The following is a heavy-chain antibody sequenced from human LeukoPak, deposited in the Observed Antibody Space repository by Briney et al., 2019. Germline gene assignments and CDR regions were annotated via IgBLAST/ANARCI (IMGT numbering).Heavy chain of an antibody. CDR3: ANDNDYGDY. Sequence: GGSLRLSCAASGFTFSSYSMNWVRQAPGKGLEWVSDISGSGGSTYYADSEKGRFTISRDNSKNTLYLQMNSLRAEDTAVYYCANDNDYGDYWGQGTLVTVSS. J-gene: IGHJ4*02. V-gene: IGHV3-23*01. CDR1: GFTFSSYS. CDR2: ISGSGGST.